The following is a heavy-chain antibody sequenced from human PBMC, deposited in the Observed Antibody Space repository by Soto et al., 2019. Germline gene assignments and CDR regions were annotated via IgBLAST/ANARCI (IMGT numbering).Heavy chain of an antibody. CDR1: GGPISSDGYY. CDR3: ARGDGFNHDY. CDR2: IYHPGST. J-gene: IGHJ4*02. D-gene: IGHD5-12*01. V-gene: IGHV4-31*01. Sequence: QVPLQESGPGLVKPSQTLSLTCTVSGGPISSDGYYWTWVRQHPGKGLEWIGYIYHPGSTYYNPSLKSQVTISVDTSKNQFSLKLNSVTAADPAVYYCARGDGFNHDYWGQGTLVTVSS.